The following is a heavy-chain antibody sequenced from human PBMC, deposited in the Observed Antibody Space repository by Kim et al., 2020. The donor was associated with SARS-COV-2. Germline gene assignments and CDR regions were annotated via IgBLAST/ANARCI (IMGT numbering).Heavy chain of an antibody. CDR3: ARVPLTTILPHTPYYHYGVDV. J-gene: IGHJ6*02. Sequence: ASVKVSCKASGYTFTSYGISWVRQAPGQGLVWMGWISAYNGNTKYAQKPQGRVTMTTDTSTSTAYMELRSLRSDDTAVYYCARVPLTTILPHTPYYHYGVDVWGQGTTVTVPS. D-gene: IGHD3-3*01. CDR2: ISAYNGNT. CDR1: GYTFTSYG. V-gene: IGHV1-18*01.